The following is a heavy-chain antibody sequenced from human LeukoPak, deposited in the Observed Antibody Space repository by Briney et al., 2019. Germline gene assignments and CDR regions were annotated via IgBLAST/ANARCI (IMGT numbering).Heavy chain of an antibody. CDR2: IYSSGNT. Sequence: SETLSLTCTVSGASITNSYWNWVRQPPGKGLEWIGYIYSSGNTNYNPSLKSRVTISLDVPKSQFSLKLTSVTAADTAVYYCANSYDGKIVPFDNWGQGALVAVSS. J-gene: IGHJ4*02. CDR1: GASITNSY. V-gene: IGHV4-4*09. CDR3: ANSYDGKIVPFDN. D-gene: IGHD4-23*01.